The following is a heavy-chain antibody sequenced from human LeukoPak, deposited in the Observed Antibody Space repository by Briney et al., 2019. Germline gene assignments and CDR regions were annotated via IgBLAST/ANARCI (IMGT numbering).Heavy chain of an antibody. CDR3: AREWIAVAGTVSP. J-gene: IGHJ5*02. V-gene: IGHV1-2*02. CDR2: INPNSGGT. Sequence: ASVKVSCKASGYTFTGYYMHWVRQAPGQGLEWMGWINPNSGGTNYAQKFQGRVTMTRDTSISTAYMGLSRLRSDDTAVYYCAREWIAVAGTVSPWGQGTLVTASS. D-gene: IGHD6-19*01. CDR1: GYTFTGYY.